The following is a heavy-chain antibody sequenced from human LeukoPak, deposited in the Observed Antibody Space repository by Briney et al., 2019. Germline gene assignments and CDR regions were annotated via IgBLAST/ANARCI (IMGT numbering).Heavy chain of an antibody. CDR3: ARRPYYYDSSGHQEDY. CDR1: GGSISIGGYY. J-gene: IGHJ4*02. D-gene: IGHD3-22*01. CDR2: IYYSGST. Sequence: SQTLSLTCTVSGGSISIGGYYWSWIRQHPGKGLEWIGYIYYSGSTYYNPSLKSRVTISVDTSKNQFSLKLSSVTAADTAVYYCARRPYYYDSSGHQEDYWGQGTLVTVSS. V-gene: IGHV4-31*03.